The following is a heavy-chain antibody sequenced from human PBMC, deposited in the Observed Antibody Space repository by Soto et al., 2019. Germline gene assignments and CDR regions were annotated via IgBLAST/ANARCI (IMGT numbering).Heavy chain of an antibody. J-gene: IGHJ4*02. CDR3: ARSGGQLVRASKPSYYFDY. Sequence: QVQLQQWGAGLLKPSETLSLTCAVYGGSFSGYYWSWIHQPPGKGLEWFGEINHSGSTNYNPSLKSRVTISVDTSKNQFSLKLSSVTAADTAVYYCARSGGQLVRASKPSYYFDYWGQGTLVTVSS. V-gene: IGHV4-34*01. CDR2: INHSGST. CDR1: GGSFSGYY. D-gene: IGHD6-6*01.